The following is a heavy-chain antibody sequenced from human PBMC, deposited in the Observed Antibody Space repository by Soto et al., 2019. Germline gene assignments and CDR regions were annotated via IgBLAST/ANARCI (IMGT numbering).Heavy chain of an antibody. CDR2: ISGSGGST. J-gene: IGHJ4*02. Sequence: GALRLSGAASGXTLSSYSMSWVRQAPGKGLEWVSAISGSGGSTYYADSVKGRFTISRDNSKNTLYLQMNSLTAEETAVYYCAKHYDFWSGSWDYFDYWGQGTLFTVSS. CDR1: GXTLSSYS. V-gene: IGHV3-23*01. D-gene: IGHD3-3*01. CDR3: AKHYDFWSGSWDYFDY.